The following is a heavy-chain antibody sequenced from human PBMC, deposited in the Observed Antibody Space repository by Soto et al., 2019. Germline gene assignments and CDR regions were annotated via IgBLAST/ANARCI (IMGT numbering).Heavy chain of an antibody. D-gene: IGHD3-10*01. CDR1: GFTFSDYY. J-gene: IGHJ3*02. Sequence: GESLKISCAASGFTFSDYYMSWIRQAPGKGLEWVSYISSSGSTIYYADSVKGRFTISRDNAKNSLYLQMNSLRAEDTAVYYCARAITMVRGVDAFDIWGQGTMVTVSS. CDR2: ISSSGSTI. CDR3: ARAITMVRGVDAFDI. V-gene: IGHV3-11*01.